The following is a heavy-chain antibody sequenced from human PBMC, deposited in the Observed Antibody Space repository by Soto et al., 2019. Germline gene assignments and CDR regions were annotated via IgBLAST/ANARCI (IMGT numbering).Heavy chain of an antibody. CDR3: ARAVLPSGNAFGT. CDR2: TYYRATWTN. J-gene: IGHJ3*02. D-gene: IGHD3-16*01. V-gene: IGHV6-1*01. CDR1: LDSASIDTTA. Sequence: SRTLSLSCALSLDSASIDTTAANWGRQSPTRGLEWLGTTYYRATWTNDYAVSVKPRITIDPDTSKNQCSLQLNSMTPDDTAIYSCARAVLPSGNAFGTWGQGTVVNVSS.